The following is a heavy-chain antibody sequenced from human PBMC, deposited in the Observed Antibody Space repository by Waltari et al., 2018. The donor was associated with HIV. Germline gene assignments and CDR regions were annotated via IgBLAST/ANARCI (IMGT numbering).Heavy chain of an antibody. Sequence: QVQLVESGGGVVQPGRSLRLSCAASGFTFSSYGMHWVRQAPGKGVEGVAVIWYDGSNKYDADSVKGRFTISRDNSKNTLYLQMNSLRAEDTAVYYCARGYYDSQGYFDYWGQGTLVTVSS. J-gene: IGHJ4*02. D-gene: IGHD3-22*01. V-gene: IGHV3-33*01. CDR2: IWYDGSNK. CDR3: ARGYYDSQGYFDY. CDR1: GFTFSSYG.